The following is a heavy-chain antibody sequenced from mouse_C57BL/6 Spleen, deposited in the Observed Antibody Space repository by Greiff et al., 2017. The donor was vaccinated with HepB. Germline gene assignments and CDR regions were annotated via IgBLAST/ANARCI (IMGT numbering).Heavy chain of an antibody. J-gene: IGHJ1*03. CDR3: ARETDYGSSPGYFDV. CDR1: GYSITSGYY. Sequence: EVKLQESGPGLVKPSQSLSLTCSVTGYSITSGYYWNWIRQFPGNKLEWMGYISYDGSNNYNPSLKNRISITRDTSKNQFFLKLNSVTTEDTATYYCARETDYGSSPGYFDVWGTGTTVTVSS. V-gene: IGHV3-6*01. CDR2: ISYDGSN. D-gene: IGHD1-1*01.